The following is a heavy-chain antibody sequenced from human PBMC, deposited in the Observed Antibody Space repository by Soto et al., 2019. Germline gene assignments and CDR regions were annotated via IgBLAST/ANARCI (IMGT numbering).Heavy chain of an antibody. Sequence: GTSVKAPSKACRGTFSSCSIWWVRQAPGQRLEWMGRIIPILGIANYAQKFQGRVTITADKSTSTAYMELSSLRSEDTAVYYCARKSEGPWDYYSMDAWGKGTTVTASS. CDR1: RGTFSSCS. D-gene: IGHD7-27*01. V-gene: IGHV1-69*02. CDR3: ARKSEGPWDYYSMDA. J-gene: IGHJ6*03. CDR2: IIPILGIA.